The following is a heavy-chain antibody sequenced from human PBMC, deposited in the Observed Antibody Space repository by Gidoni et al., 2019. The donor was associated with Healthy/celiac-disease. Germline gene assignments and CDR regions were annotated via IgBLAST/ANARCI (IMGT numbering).Heavy chain of an antibody. J-gene: IGHJ4*02. V-gene: IGHV3-9*01. CDR3: AKAPGAVAADNFDY. CDR1: GFSFDDYA. CDR2: ISWNSGSI. Sequence: EVQLVESGVGLVQPGRSLRLSCAASGFSFDDYAMHWVRQAPGKGLEWVSGISWNSGSIGYADSVKGRFTISRDNAKNSLYLQMNSLRAEDTALYYCAKAPGAVAADNFDYWGQGTLVTVSS. D-gene: IGHD6-19*01.